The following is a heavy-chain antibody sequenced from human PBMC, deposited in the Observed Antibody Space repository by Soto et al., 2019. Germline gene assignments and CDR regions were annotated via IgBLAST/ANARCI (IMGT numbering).Heavy chain of an antibody. Sequence: ASVKVSCKASGYTFTSYGISWVRQAPGQGLEWMGWISAYNGNTNYAQKLQGRVTMTTDTSTSTAYMELRSLRSDDTAVYYCARETRIVVPAATRYYYGMDVWGQGTTVTVSS. CDR3: ARETRIVVPAATRYYYGMDV. CDR1: GYTFTSYG. CDR2: ISAYNGNT. D-gene: IGHD2-2*01. J-gene: IGHJ6*02. V-gene: IGHV1-18*01.